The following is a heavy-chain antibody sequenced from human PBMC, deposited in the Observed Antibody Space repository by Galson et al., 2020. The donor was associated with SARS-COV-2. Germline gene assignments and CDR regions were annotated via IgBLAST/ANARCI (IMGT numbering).Heavy chain of an antibody. D-gene: IGHD4-17*01. Sequence: TLSLTCTVSGGSISSGGYYWSWIRQHPGKGLEWIGYIYYSGSTYYNPSLKSRVTISVDTSKNQFSLKLSSVTAADTAVYYCARYYGDYSYFDYWGQGTLVTVSS. V-gene: IGHV4-31*03. CDR2: IYYSGST. CDR1: GGSISSGGYY. CDR3: ARYYGDYSYFDY. J-gene: IGHJ4*02.